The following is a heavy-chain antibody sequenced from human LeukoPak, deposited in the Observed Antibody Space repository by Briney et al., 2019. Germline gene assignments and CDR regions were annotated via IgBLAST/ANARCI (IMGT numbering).Heavy chain of an antibody. CDR1: GGSISSHY. Sequence: PSETLSLTCTVSGGSISSHYWSWIRQPPGKGLEWIGYIYYSGSTNYNPSLKSRVIISVDTSKNQFSLKLSSVTAADTAVYYCARDGRSYYDSSGRLYYYYYMDVWGKGTTVTVSS. CDR2: IYYSGST. D-gene: IGHD3-22*01. J-gene: IGHJ6*03. V-gene: IGHV4-59*11. CDR3: ARDGRSYYDSSGRLYYYYYMDV.